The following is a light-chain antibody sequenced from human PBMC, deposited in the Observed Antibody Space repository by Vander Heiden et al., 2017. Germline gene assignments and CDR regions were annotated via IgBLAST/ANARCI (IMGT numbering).Light chain of an antibody. V-gene: IGLV1-40*01. CDR1: SSNIGAGYD. J-gene: IGLJ2*01. CDR2: GNS. Sequence: QSVLTQPPSVSGAPGQRVTISCTGSSSNIGAGYDVHWYQQLPGTAPNLLIYGNSNRPSGVPDRFSGSKSGTSDSLAINGLQAEDEAEYYCQSSDSRLSAVVFGTGTKLTVL. CDR3: QSSDSRLSAVV.